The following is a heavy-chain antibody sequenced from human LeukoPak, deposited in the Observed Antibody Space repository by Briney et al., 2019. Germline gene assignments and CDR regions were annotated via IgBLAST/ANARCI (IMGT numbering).Heavy chain of an antibody. V-gene: IGHV3-66*01. CDR1: GFTVSSNY. J-gene: IGHJ4*02. D-gene: IGHD3-10*01. Sequence: GGSLRLSCAASGFTVSSNYMSWVRQAPGKGLEWVSVIYRGGTTYYADSVKGRFTISRDNSKNTVYLQMNSLRAEDTALYYCAKDMYDSGNNWGQGTLVTVSS. CDR2: IYRGGTT. CDR3: AKDMYDSGNN.